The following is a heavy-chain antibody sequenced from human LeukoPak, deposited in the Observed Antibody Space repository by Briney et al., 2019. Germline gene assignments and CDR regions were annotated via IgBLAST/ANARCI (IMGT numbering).Heavy chain of an antibody. CDR1: GGTFSSYA. J-gene: IGHJ6*02. Sequence: GASVKVSCKASGGTFSSYAISWVRQAPGQGLEWMGRIIPILGIANYAQKFQGRVTITADKSTSTAYMELSSLRSEDTAVYYCAAGDMVVTAILSSDYYYGMDVWGQGTTVTVSS. CDR3: AAGDMVVTAILSSDYYYGMDV. CDR2: IIPILGIA. V-gene: IGHV1-69*04. D-gene: IGHD2-21*02.